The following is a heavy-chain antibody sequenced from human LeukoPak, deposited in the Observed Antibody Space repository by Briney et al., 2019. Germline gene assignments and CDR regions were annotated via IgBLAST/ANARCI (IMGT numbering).Heavy chain of an antibody. V-gene: IGHV4-59*08. CDR2: IYYSGST. CDR1: GGSFSGYY. Sequence: SETLSLTCAVYGGSFSGYYWSWIRQPPGKGLEWIGYIYYSGSTNYNPSLKSRVTISVDTSKNQFSLKLSSVTAADTAVYYCARFPCGGDCYPGFDYWGQGTLVTVSS. D-gene: IGHD2-21*02. CDR3: ARFPCGGDCYPGFDY. J-gene: IGHJ4*02.